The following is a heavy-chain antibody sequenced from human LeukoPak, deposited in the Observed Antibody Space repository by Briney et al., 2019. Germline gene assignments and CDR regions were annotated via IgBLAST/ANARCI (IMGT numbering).Heavy chain of an antibody. Sequence: GGSLRLSCAASGFTFSSYAMHWVRQAPGKGLEWVAVISYDGSNKYYADSVKGRFTISRDNSKNTLYLQMNSLRAEDTAVYYCAKDLGDFWSGYYLGQDVWGKGTTVTVSS. CDR3: AKDLGDFWSGYYLGQDV. D-gene: IGHD3-3*01. V-gene: IGHV3-30-3*01. CDR2: ISYDGSNK. CDR1: GFTFSSYA. J-gene: IGHJ6*04.